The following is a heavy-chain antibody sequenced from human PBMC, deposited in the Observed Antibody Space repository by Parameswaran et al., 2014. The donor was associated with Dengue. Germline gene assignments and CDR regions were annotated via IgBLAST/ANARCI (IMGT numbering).Heavy chain of an antibody. Sequence: SGPTLVKPHRTLTLTCTFSGFSLSTSGVGVGWIRQPPGKALEWLALIYWDDDKRYSPSLKSRLTITKDTSKNQVVLTMTNMDPVDTATYYCALVTSYGDLEYFQHWGQGTLVTVSS. CDR1: GFSLSTSGVG. CDR3: ALVTSYGDLEYFQH. CDR2: IYWDDDK. D-gene: IGHD4-17*01. V-gene: IGHV2-5*02. J-gene: IGHJ1*01.